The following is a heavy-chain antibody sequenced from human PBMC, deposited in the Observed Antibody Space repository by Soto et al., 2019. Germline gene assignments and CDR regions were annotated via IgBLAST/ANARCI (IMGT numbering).Heavy chain of an antibody. Sequence: GGSLRLSCAASGFTFSGYYMSWIRQAPGKGLEWVSYISSSGSTIYYADSVKGRFTISRDNAKNSLYLQMNSLRAEDTAVYYCARAPGDSSGYSDYYYYGMDVWGQGTTVTVSS. CDR1: GFTFSGYY. CDR2: ISSSGSTI. V-gene: IGHV3-11*01. J-gene: IGHJ6*02. CDR3: ARAPGDSSGYSDYYYYGMDV. D-gene: IGHD3-22*01.